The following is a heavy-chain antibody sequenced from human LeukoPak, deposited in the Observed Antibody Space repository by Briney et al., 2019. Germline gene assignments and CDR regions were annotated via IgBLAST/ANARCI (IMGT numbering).Heavy chain of an antibody. Sequence: SETLSLTCTVSGGSISSGDYYWSWIRQPPGKGLKWIGYIYYSGSTYYNPSLKSRVTISVDTSKNQFSLKLSSVTAADTAVYYCARSIPRVSFDYWGQGTLVTVSS. V-gene: IGHV4-30-4*01. CDR3: ARSIPRVSFDY. J-gene: IGHJ4*02. CDR1: GGSISSGDYY. CDR2: IYYSGST. D-gene: IGHD2-21*01.